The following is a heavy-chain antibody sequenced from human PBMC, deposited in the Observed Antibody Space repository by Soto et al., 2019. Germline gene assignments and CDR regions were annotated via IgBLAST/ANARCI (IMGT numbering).Heavy chain of an antibody. Sequence: EVQLLESGGGLVQPGGSLRLSCAASGFTFSSYAMSWVRRSPGKGLEWVSAISGSGSSTYYADSVKGRFTISRDNSQKTLYLQMNNLRAEDSAVHYCAKGGYYYDSSGFDHWGQGTLVTVSP. D-gene: IGHD3-22*01. CDR1: GFTFSSYA. V-gene: IGHV3-23*01. CDR2: ISGSGSST. CDR3: AKGGYYYDSSGFDH. J-gene: IGHJ4*02.